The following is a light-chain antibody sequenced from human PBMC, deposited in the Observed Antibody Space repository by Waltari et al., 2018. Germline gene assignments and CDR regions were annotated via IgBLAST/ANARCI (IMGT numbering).Light chain of an antibody. CDR1: QSIDNY. Sequence: DIQVTQSPSSLSAPVGARVSIPCRARQSIDNYLNWYQHKPGKAPKLLIYSAYSLQSGVPSRFSGGGSGTDFTLTITSLQPEDFATYYCQETYSSPPSTFGPGTKVESK. CDR2: SAY. J-gene: IGKJ1*01. V-gene: IGKV1-39*01. CDR3: QETYSSPPST.